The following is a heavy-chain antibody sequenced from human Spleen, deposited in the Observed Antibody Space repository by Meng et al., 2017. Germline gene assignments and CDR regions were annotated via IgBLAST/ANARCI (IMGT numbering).Heavy chain of an antibody. Sequence: GGSLRLSCAASGFTFSAYGMSWVRQAPGKGLEWVSSISSGSRYIYYRDSVRGRFTISRDNAQNSLFLQMNSLRAEDAAVYYCASRRIYSTYGYRELEFDYWGLGTLVTVSS. V-gene: IGHV3-21*01. CDR3: ASRRIYSTYGYRELEFDY. J-gene: IGHJ4*02. D-gene: IGHD5-18*01. CDR1: GFTFSAYG. CDR2: ISSGSRYI.